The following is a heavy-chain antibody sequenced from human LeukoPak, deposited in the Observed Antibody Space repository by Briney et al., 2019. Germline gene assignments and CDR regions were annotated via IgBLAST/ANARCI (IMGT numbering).Heavy chain of an antibody. Sequence: GASVKVSCKASGYIFTGYNMHWVRQAPGQGLEWMGRINPNSGGTNYAQKFQGRVTMTRETPISTAYMELSGLESVDTAVYYCARDQRWFGQSDTYFDYWGQGTLVTVSS. J-gene: IGHJ4*02. CDR2: INPNSGGT. CDR3: ARDQRWFGQSDTYFDY. D-gene: IGHD3-10*01. V-gene: IGHV1-2*06. CDR1: GYIFTGYN.